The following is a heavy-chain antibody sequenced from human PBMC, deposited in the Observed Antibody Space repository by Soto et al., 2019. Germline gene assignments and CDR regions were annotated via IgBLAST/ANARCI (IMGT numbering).Heavy chain of an antibody. CDR2: IYYSGST. Sequence: KASETLSLTCTVSGGSISSYYWSWIRHPPGKGLEWIGYIYYSGSTNYNPSLKSRVTISVDTSKNQFSLKLSSVTAADTAVYYCARNRWLQFRYFDLWGRGTLVTVSS. D-gene: IGHD5-12*01. J-gene: IGHJ2*01. V-gene: IGHV4-59*01. CDR3: ARNRWLQFRYFDL. CDR1: GGSISSYY.